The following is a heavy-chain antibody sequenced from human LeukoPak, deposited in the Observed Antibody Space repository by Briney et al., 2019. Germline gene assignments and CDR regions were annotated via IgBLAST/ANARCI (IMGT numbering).Heavy chain of an antibody. J-gene: IGHJ4*02. Sequence: GGSLRLSCAASGFTFRSYTMSWVRQAPGKGLEWVSSISGSDGRTYHADSVKGRFTISRDISKNTVYLQMNSLRAEDTAVYYCAKDGYDTGVGYFDYWGQGTLVTVSS. CDR2: ISGSDGRT. D-gene: IGHD3-3*01. V-gene: IGHV3-23*01. CDR1: GFTFRSYT. CDR3: AKDGYDTGVGYFDY.